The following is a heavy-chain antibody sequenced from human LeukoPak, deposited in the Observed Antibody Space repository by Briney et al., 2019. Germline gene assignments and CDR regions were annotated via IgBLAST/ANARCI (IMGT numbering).Heavy chain of an antibody. D-gene: IGHD3-10*01. Sequence: GRSLRLSCAASGFTFSRYAMHWVRQAPGKGLEWVAVISYDGSNKYYADSVKGQFTNSRDNSKNTLYLQMNSLRAEDTAVYYCAREAHYGSGYIDYWGQGTLVTVSS. CDR3: AREAHYGSGYIDY. J-gene: IGHJ4*02. V-gene: IGHV3-30*04. CDR1: GFTFSRYA. CDR2: ISYDGSNK.